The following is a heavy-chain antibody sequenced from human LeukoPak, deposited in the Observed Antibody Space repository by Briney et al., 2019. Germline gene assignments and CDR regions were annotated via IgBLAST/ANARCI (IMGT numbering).Heavy chain of an antibody. CDR2: ISAYNGNT. CDR3: ARTYYDFWSGYPVHFDY. J-gene: IGHJ4*02. CDR1: GYTFTSYG. V-gene: IGHV1-18*01. Sequence: GASVKVSCKASGYTFTSYGISWVRQAPGQGLEWMGWISAYNGNTNYAQKLQGRVTMTTDTSTSTAYMELRSLRSDDTAVYYCARTYYDFWSGYPVHFDYWGQGTLVTVSS. D-gene: IGHD3-3*01.